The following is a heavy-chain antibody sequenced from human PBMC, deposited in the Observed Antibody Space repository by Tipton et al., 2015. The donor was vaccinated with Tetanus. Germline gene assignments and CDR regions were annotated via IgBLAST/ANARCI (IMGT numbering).Heavy chain of an antibody. CDR2: IRTRPYNYAS. V-gene: IGHV3-73*01. D-gene: IGHD5-12*01. J-gene: IGHJ2*01. CDR1: GFTFSGSP. CDR3: ARPLGLYGGYESYFGL. Sequence: SLRLSCVTSGFTFSGSPIHWVRQASGKGLEWVGRIRTRPYNYASAYGESVRGRLIMARDDSNNTAYLQMNRLKTEGTAVYFCARPLGLYGGYESYFGLWGRGTLVTVSS.